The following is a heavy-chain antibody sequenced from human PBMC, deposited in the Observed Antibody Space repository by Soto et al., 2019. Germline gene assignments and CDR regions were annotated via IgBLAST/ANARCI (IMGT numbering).Heavy chain of an antibody. V-gene: IGHV4-59*08. CDR3: ARHNYGSGSTYFDY. D-gene: IGHD3-10*01. CDR1: GGSISSYY. Sequence: QVQLQESGPGLVKPSETLSLTCTVSGGSISSYYWSWIRQPPGKGLEWIGYIYYSGSTNYNPSLNSRVTISVDMSKNQFPLKLNSMTAADPAVYYCARHNYGSGSTYFDYWGQGTLVTVSS. CDR2: IYYSGST. J-gene: IGHJ4*02.